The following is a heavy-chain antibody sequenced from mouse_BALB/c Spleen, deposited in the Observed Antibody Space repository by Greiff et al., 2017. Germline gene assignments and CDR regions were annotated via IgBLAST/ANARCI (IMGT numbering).Heavy chain of an antibody. V-gene: IGHV1-7*01. J-gene: IGHJ4*01. CDR1: VYTFTSYW. CDR3: ARGWGNAMDY. Sequence: VQLQQSGAELAKPGASVKMSCKASVYTFTSYWMHWVKQRPGQGLEWIGYINPSTGYTEYNQKFKDKATLTADKSSSTAYMQLSSLTSEDSAVYYCARGWGNAMDYWGQGTSVTVSS. CDR2: INPSTGYT.